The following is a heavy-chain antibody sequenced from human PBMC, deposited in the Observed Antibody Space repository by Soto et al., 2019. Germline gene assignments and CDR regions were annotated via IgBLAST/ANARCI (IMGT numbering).Heavy chain of an antibody. V-gene: IGHV1-18*01. Sequence: QVHLVQSGAEVKKPGASVKVSCKASGYTFTSYGITWVRQAPGQGLEWMGWISAHNGNTDYAQKLQGRVIVTRDTTTSTAYMELRSLRSDDTAVYYCARGRDGDYWGHGALVTVSS. D-gene: IGHD6-6*01. CDR2: ISAHNGNT. CDR1: GYTFTSYG. J-gene: IGHJ4*01. CDR3: ARGRDGDY.